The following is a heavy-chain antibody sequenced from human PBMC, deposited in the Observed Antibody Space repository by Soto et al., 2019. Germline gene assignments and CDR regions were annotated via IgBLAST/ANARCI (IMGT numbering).Heavy chain of an antibody. J-gene: IGHJ6*02. CDR1: GFTFSSYG. D-gene: IGHD3-3*01. CDR2: ISYDGSNK. V-gene: IGHV3-30*18. CDR3: AKDRRVRITIFGVVRNYYYYYGMDV. Sequence: PGGSLRLSCAASGFTFSSYGMHWVRQAPGKGLEWVAVISYDGSNKYYADSVKGRFTISRDNSKNTLYLQMNSLRAEDTAVYYCAKDRRVRITIFGVVRNYYYYYGMDVWGQGTTVTVSS.